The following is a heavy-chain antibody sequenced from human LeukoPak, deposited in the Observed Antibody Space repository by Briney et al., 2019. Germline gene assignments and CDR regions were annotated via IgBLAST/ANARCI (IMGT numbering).Heavy chain of an antibody. CDR2: IKQDGGET. V-gene: IGHV3-7*01. CDR3: ARALEQQWLVLKQIGYYYMDV. Sequence: PGGSLRLSCAASGFTFSDYWMNWVRQAPGKGLEWVANIKQDGGETYYVDSVKGRFTISRDNTKKSLYLQMNNLRDEDTAVYYCARALEQQWLVLKQIGYYYMDVWGKGTTVTVSS. D-gene: IGHD6-19*01. CDR1: GFTFSDYW. J-gene: IGHJ6*03.